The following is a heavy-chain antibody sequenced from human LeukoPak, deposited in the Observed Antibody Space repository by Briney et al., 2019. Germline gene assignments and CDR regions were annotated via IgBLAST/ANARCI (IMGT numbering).Heavy chain of an antibody. CDR2: ISGRSDNT. Sequence: PGGSLRLSCAASGFIFSNYAMYWVRQAPRKGLEWVSAISGRSDNTYYADSVKGRFTLSRDSSKNTLYLQMNSLRADDTAVYYCAKWGDYDVLTGYYVSDFWGQGTLVTVSS. J-gene: IGHJ4*02. V-gene: IGHV3-23*01. CDR3: AKWGDYDVLTGYYVSDF. CDR1: GFIFSNYA. D-gene: IGHD3-9*01.